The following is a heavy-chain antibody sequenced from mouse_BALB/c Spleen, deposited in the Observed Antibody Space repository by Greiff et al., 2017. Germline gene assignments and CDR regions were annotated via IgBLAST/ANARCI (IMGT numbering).Heavy chain of an antibody. CDR1: GFNIKDYY. V-gene: IGHV14-4*02. D-gene: IGHD2-14*01. CDR2: IDPENGDT. CDR3: NADYRYDGGGY. Sequence: VQLQQSGAELVRSGASVKLSCTASGFNIKDYYMHWVKQRPEQGLEWIGWIDPENGDTEYAPKFQGKATMTADTSSNTAYLQLSSLTSEDTAVYYCNADYRYDGGGYWGQGTTLTVSS. J-gene: IGHJ2*01.